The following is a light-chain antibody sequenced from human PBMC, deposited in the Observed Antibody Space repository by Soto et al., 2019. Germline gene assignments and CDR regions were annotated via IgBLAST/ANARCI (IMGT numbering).Light chain of an antibody. V-gene: IGKV3-15*01. CDR2: GAS. CDR1: QSVSSN. CDR3: QQYENWPRFT. J-gene: IGKJ3*01. Sequence: EVVMTQSPATLSVSPGERATLSCRASQSVSSNLAWYQHKPGQAPRLLIYGASTRATGIPARFSGSGSGTEFTLTISSLQSEDFAVYYCQQYENWPRFTFGPGTKVDIK.